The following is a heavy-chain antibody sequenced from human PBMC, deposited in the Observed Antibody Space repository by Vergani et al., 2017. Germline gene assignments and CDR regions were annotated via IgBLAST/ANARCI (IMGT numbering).Heavy chain of an antibody. CDR3: WDTNYANSWDF. V-gene: IGHV3-15*05. CDR1: GSDFSQAW. CDR2: SKPKTEGGTT. D-gene: IGHD2-8*01. J-gene: IGHJ4*02. Sequence: EVRLVESGGGLVKPGGSLRLSCQVSGSDFSQAWMNWVCQSPGKGLEYIGLSKPKTEGGTTHYNAAMKGRITISRDDSKGVLFLGMTNLAPEDTAVYYCWDTNYANSWDFWGQGSLVTVSS.